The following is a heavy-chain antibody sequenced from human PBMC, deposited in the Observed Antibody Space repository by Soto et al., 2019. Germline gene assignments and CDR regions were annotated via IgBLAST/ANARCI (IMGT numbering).Heavy chain of an antibody. V-gene: IGHV4-34*01. CDR3: PRGEGTAARATHFDY. Sequence: PSQTMSLTSAVSGGGFSGYYWSWIPQPAGKGLEWIGEINHSGSTNYTPPLKSRVTISVDTSKNQFSLKLSAVTAADTAVYYCPRGEGTAARATHFDYWGQGTLVTVSS. J-gene: IGHJ4*02. CDR1: GGGFSGYY. D-gene: IGHD6-6*01. CDR2: INHSGST.